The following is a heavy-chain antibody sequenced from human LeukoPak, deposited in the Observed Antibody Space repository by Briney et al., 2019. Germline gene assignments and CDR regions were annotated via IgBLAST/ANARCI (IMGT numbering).Heavy chain of an antibody. CDR1: GGSISSYY. Sequence: PSETLSLTCTVSGGSISSYYWSWIRQPPGKGLEWIGYIYYSGSTNYNPSLKSRVTISVDTSKNQFSLKLSSVTAADTAVYYCARGKNRKLGTDWYFDLWGRGTLVTVSS. CDR3: ARGKNRKLGTDWYFDL. V-gene: IGHV4-59*01. J-gene: IGHJ2*01. D-gene: IGHD7-27*01. CDR2: IYYSGST.